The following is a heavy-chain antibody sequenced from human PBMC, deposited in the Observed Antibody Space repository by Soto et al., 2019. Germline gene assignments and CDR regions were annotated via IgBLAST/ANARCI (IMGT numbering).Heavy chain of an antibody. J-gene: IGHJ6*02. CDR1: GFTFSNAW. Sequence: GGTLRLSCAASGFTFSNAWMNWVRQAPGKGQEWVGRIKSKTDGGTTDYAAPVKGRFTISRDDSKNTLYLQMNSLKTEDTAVNYCSTVLVIVLVTGAMDFWGPGITVTVSS. V-gene: IGHV3-15*07. D-gene: IGHD3-22*01. CDR3: STVLVIVLVTGAMDF. CDR2: IKSKTDGGTT.